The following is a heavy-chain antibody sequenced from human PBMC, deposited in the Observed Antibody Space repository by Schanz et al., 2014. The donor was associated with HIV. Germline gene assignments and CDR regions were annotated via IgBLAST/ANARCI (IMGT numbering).Heavy chain of an antibody. CDR3: AKDRINGTTGVPYYYYGMDV. CDR1: GFTFSSYG. V-gene: IGHV3-30*18. J-gene: IGHJ6*02. D-gene: IGHD1-7*01. Sequence: QVQLVESGGGVVQPGRSLRLSCAASGFTFSSYGMHWVRQAPGKGLEWVAVISYDGSNKYYADSVKGRFTISRDNSKNTLYLQMNSLRAEDTAVYYCAKDRINGTTGVPYYYYGMDVWGQGTTVTVSS. CDR2: ISYDGSNK.